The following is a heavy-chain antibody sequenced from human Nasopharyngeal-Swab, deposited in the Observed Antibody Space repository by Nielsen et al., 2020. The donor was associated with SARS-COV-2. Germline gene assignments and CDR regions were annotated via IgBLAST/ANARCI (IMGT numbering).Heavy chain of an antibody. CDR2: IYHSGST. CDR3: ARVVMVRGVSYYYMDV. Sequence: WIRQPPGKGLEWIGSIYHSGSTYYNPSLKSRVTISVDTSKNQFSLNPSSVTAADTAVYYCARVVMVRGVSYYYMDVWGKGTTVTVSS. D-gene: IGHD3-10*01. J-gene: IGHJ6*03. V-gene: IGHV4-38-2*02.